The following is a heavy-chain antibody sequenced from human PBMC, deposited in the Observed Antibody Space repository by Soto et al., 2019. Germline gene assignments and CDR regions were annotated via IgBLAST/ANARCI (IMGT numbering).Heavy chain of an antibody. V-gene: IGHV4-4*07. D-gene: IGHD2-21*01. Sequence: SETLSLTCTVSGGSIKNYHWSWFRQSAGKGLEWIGRLYASGNTDYNPSLQSRVTMSVDTSKNQFSLKLSSVTAADTAVYYCARGEFRDGLDVWGLGTTVTVSS. J-gene: IGHJ6*02. CDR1: GGSIKNYH. CDR3: ARGEFRDGLDV. CDR2: LYASGNT.